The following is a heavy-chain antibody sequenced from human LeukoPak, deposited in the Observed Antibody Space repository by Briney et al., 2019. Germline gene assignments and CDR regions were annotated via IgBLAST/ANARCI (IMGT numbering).Heavy chain of an antibody. CDR2: ISAYNGNT. V-gene: IGHV1-18*01. J-gene: IGHJ6*02. CDR1: GYTFTSYG. CDR3: ARDKHDILTGHNYYYYGMDV. D-gene: IGHD3-9*01. Sequence: ASVKVSCKASGYTFTSYGISWVRQAPGQGLEWMGWISAYNGNTNYAQKLQGRVTMTTDTSTSTAYMELRSLRSDDTAVYYCARDKHDILTGHNYYYYGMDVWGQGTTVTVSS.